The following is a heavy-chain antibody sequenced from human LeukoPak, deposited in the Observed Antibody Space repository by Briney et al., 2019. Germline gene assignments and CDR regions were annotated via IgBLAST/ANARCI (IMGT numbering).Heavy chain of an antibody. D-gene: IGHD2-2*01. CDR1: GGSISSSNW. CDR3: ARGSCYGTSCYFDY. J-gene: IGHJ4*02. Sequence: PSETLSLTCAVSGGSISSSNWWSWVRQPPGKGLEWIGEIYHSGSTNYNPSLKSRVTISVDRSKNQFSLKLSSVTAADTAVYYCARGSCYGTSCYFDYWGQGTLVTVSS. V-gene: IGHV4-4*02. CDR2: IYHSGST.